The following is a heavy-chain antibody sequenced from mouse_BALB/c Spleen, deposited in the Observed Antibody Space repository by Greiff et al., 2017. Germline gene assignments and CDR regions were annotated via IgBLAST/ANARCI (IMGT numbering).Heavy chain of an antibody. Sequence: VQLQQSGAELVRPGTSVKVSCKASGYAFTNYLIEWVKQRPGQGLEWIGVINPGSGGTNYNEKFKGKATLTADKSSSTAYMQLSSLTSEDSAVYYCARRGFITNMDYWGQGTSVTVSS. V-gene: IGHV1-54*01. CDR3: ARRGFITNMDY. CDR2: INPGSGGT. D-gene: IGHD1-1*01. J-gene: IGHJ4*01. CDR1: GYAFTNYL.